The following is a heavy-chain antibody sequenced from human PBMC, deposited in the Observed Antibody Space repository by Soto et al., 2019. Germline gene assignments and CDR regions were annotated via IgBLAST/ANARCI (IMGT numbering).Heavy chain of an antibody. CDR2: ISSSGSTI. D-gene: IGHD1-26*01. J-gene: IGHJ5*02. Sequence: GGSLRLSCAASGFTFSDYYMSWIRQAPGKGLEWVSYISSSGSTIYYADSVKGRFTISRDNAKNSPYLQMNSLRAEDTAVYYCASCGVRGPSPNWFDPWGQGTLVTVSS. V-gene: IGHV3-11*01. CDR1: GFTFSDYY. CDR3: ASCGVRGPSPNWFDP.